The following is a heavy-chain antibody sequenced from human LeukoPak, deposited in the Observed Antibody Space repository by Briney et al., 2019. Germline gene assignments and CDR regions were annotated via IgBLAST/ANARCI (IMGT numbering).Heavy chain of an antibody. CDR1: GFTFSTYW. CDR3: ATINTVAGRSYYFDY. J-gene: IGHJ4*02. Sequence: GGSLRLSCAASGFTFSTYWMSWVRQAPGKGLEWVANVKQDGSEKYYVGSVKGRFTISRDNAKNSLYLQMNSLRAEDTAVYYCATINTVAGRSYYFDYWGQGTLVTVSS. V-gene: IGHV3-7*01. CDR2: VKQDGSEK. D-gene: IGHD6-19*01.